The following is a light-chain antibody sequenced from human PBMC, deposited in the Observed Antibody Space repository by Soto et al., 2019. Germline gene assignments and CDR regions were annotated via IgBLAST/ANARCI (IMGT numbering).Light chain of an antibody. V-gene: IGKV3-15*01. CDR3: QQYNRWPLT. Sequence: EIVMTQFSATLSVSPGERATLSCGASQSVSSNLAWYQQKPGQGPRLLIYGASSRATGIPARFSGSGSATEFTLTISSLQSEDFAVYFCQQYNRWPLTFGQGTKVDIK. J-gene: IGKJ1*01. CDR1: QSVSSN. CDR2: GAS.